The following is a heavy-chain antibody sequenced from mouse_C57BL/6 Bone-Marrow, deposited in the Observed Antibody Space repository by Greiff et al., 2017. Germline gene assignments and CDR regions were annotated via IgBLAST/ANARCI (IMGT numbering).Heavy chain of an antibody. D-gene: IGHD2-3*01. CDR1: GFNIKDDY. V-gene: IGHV14-4*01. CDR2: IDPEIGDT. Sequence: VQLKESGAELVRPGASVKLSCTASGFNIKDDYIHWVKQRPEQGLEWIGWIDPEIGDTEYASKFQGKATITSDTSSNTAYLQLSSLTSEDTAVYYCSSFDGNYFDFWGQGTPFTVAS. J-gene: IGHJ2*01. CDR3: SSFDGNYFDF.